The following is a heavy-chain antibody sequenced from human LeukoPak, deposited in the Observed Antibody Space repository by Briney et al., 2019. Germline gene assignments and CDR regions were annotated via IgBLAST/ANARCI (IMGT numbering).Heavy chain of an antibody. J-gene: IGHJ6*02. V-gene: IGHV3-74*03. CDR2: INSDGSST. CDR1: GFTFSTFW. CDR3: ARGRYYGMDV. Sequence: GGSLRLSCAASGFTFSTFWMHWVRQAPGKGLVWVSGINSDGSSTTYADSVKGRFTISRDNAKNTLYLQMNNLRAEDTAVYYCARGRYYGMDVWGQGTTVTVSS.